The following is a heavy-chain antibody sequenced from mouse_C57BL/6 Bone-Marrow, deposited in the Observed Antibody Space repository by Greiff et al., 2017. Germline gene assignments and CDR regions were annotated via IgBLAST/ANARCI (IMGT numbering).Heavy chain of an antibody. CDR1: GFTFSDFY. CDR3: AGGADSNPFAY. D-gene: IGHD2-5*01. V-gene: IGHV7-1*01. Sequence: DVKLVESGGGLVQSGRSLRLSCATSGFTFSDFYMEWVRQAPGKGLEWIAASRNKANDYTTEYSASVKGRFIVARDTSQSILYLQMNALRAEDTAIYYCAGGADSNPFAYWGQGTLVTVSA. CDR2: SRNKANDYTT. J-gene: IGHJ3*01.